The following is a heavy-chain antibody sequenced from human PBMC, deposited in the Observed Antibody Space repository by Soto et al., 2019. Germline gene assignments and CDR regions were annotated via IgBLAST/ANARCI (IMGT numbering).Heavy chain of an antibody. CDR1: GFTFSSYA. CDR3: AKAGRPFYDLWSENRFDP. V-gene: IGHV3-23*01. J-gene: IGHJ5*02. D-gene: IGHD3-3*01. Sequence: PGGSLRLSCPASGFTFSSYAMTWVRQAPGKGLEWVSSISGSGGATYYADSVKGRFTISRDDSKNTLFLQMDSLRAEDTALYYCAKAGRPFYDLWSENRFDPWGQGTLVTVSS. CDR2: ISGSGGAT.